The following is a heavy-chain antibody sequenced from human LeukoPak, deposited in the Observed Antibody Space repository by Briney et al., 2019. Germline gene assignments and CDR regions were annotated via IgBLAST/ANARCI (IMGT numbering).Heavy chain of an antibody. V-gene: IGHV1-18*01. CDR1: GYTFTSYG. CDR2: ISAYNGNT. Sequence: ASVKVSCKGSGYTFTSYGISWVRQAPGQGVEWMGWISAYNGNTNYAQKLQGRVTITTDTATSTAYMELRSLRSDDTAVYYCALGVLASPMDVWGKGTTLTVSS. J-gene: IGHJ6*03. CDR3: ALGVLASPMDV.